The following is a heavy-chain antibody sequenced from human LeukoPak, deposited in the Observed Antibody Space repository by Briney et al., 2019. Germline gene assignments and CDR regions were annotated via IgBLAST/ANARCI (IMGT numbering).Heavy chain of an antibody. D-gene: IGHD6-19*01. V-gene: IGHV3-23*01. J-gene: IGHJ4*02. Sequence: GGSLRLSCAASGFTFSTYAITWVRQGPGKGLEWVSAIRPDGDRTYYANSVRGRFTISRDNSKDTVYLQINGLRVEDTAVYYCGREQSETRGWYTVDYWGQGTLVTVSS. CDR3: GREQSETRGWYTVDY. CDR1: GFTFSTYA. CDR2: IRPDGDRT.